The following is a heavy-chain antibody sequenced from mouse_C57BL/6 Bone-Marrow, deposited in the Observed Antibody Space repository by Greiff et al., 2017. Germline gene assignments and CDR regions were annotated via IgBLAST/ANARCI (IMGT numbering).Heavy chain of an antibody. D-gene: IGHD4-1*01. J-gene: IGHJ4*01. CDR3: AKLGPPYYAMDY. CDR2: INPGSGGT. V-gene: IGHV1-54*01. CDR1: GYAFTNYL. Sequence: VQRVESGAELVRPGTSVKVSCKASGYAFTNYLIEWVKQRPGQGLEWIGVINPGSGGTNYNEKFKGKATLTADKSSSTAYMQLSILTSEDSAVYFCAKLGPPYYAMDYWGQGTSVTVSS.